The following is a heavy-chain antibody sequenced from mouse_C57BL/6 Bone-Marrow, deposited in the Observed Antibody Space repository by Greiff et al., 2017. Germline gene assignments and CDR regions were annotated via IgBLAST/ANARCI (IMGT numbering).Heavy chain of an antibody. CDR1: GYTFTSYW. J-gene: IGHJ3*01. CDR2: IDPSDSYT. V-gene: IGHV1-69*01. CDR3: ARVSTVGFAY. Sequence: VQLQQSGAELVMPGASVKLSCKASGYTFTSYWMHWVKQRPGQGLEWIGEIDPSDSYTNYNQKFKGKSTLTVDKSSSTAYMQLSSLTSEDAAVYYCARVSTVGFAYWGQGTLVTVSA. D-gene: IGHD1-1*01.